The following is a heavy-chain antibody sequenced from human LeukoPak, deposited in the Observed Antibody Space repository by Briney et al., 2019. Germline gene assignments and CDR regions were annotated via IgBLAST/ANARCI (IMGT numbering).Heavy chain of an antibody. V-gene: IGHV3-23*01. D-gene: IGHD1-26*01. Sequence: GGSLRLSCAASGFTFSSCAMSWVRQAPGKGLEWVSAISGSGGSTYYADSVKGRFTISRDNSKNTLYLQMNSLRAEDTAVYYCAKGSNVGDYYGMDVWGQGTTVTVSS. CDR1: GFTFSSCA. J-gene: IGHJ6*02. CDR2: ISGSGGST. CDR3: AKGSNVGDYYGMDV.